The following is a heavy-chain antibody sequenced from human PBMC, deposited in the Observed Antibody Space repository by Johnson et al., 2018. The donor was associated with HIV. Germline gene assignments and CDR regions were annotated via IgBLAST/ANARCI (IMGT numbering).Heavy chain of an antibody. CDR1: GFTFSNAW. D-gene: IGHD2-15*01. CDR2: IKSKTDGGTT. V-gene: IGHV3-15*01. J-gene: IGHJ3*02. Sequence: VQLVESGGGLVQPGGSLRLSCAASGFTFSNAWMSWVRQAPGKGLEWVGRIKSKTDGGTTDYAAPVKGRFTISRDDSKNTLYLQMNSLKTEDTAVYYCTTNVGRRVAAPPRVAFDIWGQGTMVTVSS. CDR3: TTNVGRRVAAPPRVAFDI.